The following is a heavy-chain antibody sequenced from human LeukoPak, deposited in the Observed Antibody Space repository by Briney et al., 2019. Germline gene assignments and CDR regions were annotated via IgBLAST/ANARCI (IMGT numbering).Heavy chain of an antibody. CDR1: GFTLSSYD. CDR3: VKVRVLSGGAYDY. J-gene: IGHJ4*02. Sequence: GGSLRLSCSPSGFTLSSYDMHWVRQAPGKGLEYVSAISSNGGSTYYADSVKGRFTISRDSSKNTLYLQMSSLRAEDTAVYYCVKVRVLSGGAYDYWGQGTLVTVSS. D-gene: IGHD3-10*01. CDR2: ISSNGGST. V-gene: IGHV3-64D*06.